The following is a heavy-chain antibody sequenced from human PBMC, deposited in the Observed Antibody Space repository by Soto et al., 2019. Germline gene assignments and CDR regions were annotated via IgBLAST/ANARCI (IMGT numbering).Heavy chain of an antibody. Sequence: SETLSLTCTVSGGSISSYYWSWIRQPPGKGLEWIGYIYYSGSTNYNPSLKSRVTISVDTSKNQFSLKLSSVTAADAAVYYCARDRAAAAGRYYGMDVWGQGTTVTVSS. CDR2: IYYSGST. D-gene: IGHD6-13*01. V-gene: IGHV4-59*01. J-gene: IGHJ6*02. CDR1: GGSISSYY. CDR3: ARDRAAAAGRYYGMDV.